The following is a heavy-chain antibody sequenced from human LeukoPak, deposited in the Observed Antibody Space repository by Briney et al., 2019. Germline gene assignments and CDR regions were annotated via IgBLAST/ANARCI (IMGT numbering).Heavy chain of an antibody. D-gene: IGHD2-15*01. CDR1: GGSISSYY. CDR2: IYYSGST. Sequence: SETLSLTCTVSGGSISSYYWSWIRQPPGKGLEWIGYIYYSGSTNYNPSLKSRVTISVDTSKNQFSLKLSSVTAADTAVYYCASADCSGGSCQFDYWGQGTLVTVSS. J-gene: IGHJ4*02. V-gene: IGHV4-59*08. CDR3: ASADCSGGSCQFDY.